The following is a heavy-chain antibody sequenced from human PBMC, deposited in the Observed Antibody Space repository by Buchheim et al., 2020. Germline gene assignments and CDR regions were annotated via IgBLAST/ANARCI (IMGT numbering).Heavy chain of an antibody. CDR1: GFTFSNAW. D-gene: IGHD6-19*01. Sequence: QLVESGGGSVKPGESLRLSCAGSGFTFSNAWMSWVRQAPGKGLEWVSVISGSGGSTYYADSVKGRFTISRDNSKNTLYLQMNSLRAEDTAVYYCAKDQNIAVSENYYYAMDVWGQGTT. CDR3: AKDQNIAVSENYYYAMDV. CDR2: ISGSGGST. J-gene: IGHJ6*02. V-gene: IGHV3-23*04.